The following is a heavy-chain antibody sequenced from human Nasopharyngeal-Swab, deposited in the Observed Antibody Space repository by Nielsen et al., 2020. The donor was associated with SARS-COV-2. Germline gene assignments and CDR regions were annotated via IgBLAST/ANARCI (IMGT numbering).Heavy chain of an antibody. CDR3: ARSRKNTMIVVVNPTHYHYMDV. Sequence: ASVKVSCKASGYTFTSYDINWVRQATGQGLEWMGWMNPNSGNTGYAQKFQGRVTMTRNTSISTAYMELSSLRSEDTAVYYCARSRKNTMIVVVNPTHYHYMDVWGKGTTVTVSS. D-gene: IGHD3-22*01. V-gene: IGHV1-8*01. J-gene: IGHJ6*03. CDR2: MNPNSGNT. CDR1: GYTFTSYD.